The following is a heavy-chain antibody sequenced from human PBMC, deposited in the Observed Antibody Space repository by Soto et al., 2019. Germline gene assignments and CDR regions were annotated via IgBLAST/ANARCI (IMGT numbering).Heavy chain of an antibody. V-gene: IGHV4-59*01. CDR1: GGSISSYY. Sequence: SETLSLTCTVSGGSISSYYWSWIRQPPGKGLEWIGYIYYSGSTNYNPSLKSRVTISVDTSKNQFSLKLSSVTAADTAVYYCVRAPYDILTGYYTAPDYWGQGTLVTVSS. J-gene: IGHJ4*02. CDR3: VRAPYDILTGYYTAPDY. D-gene: IGHD3-9*01. CDR2: IYYSGST.